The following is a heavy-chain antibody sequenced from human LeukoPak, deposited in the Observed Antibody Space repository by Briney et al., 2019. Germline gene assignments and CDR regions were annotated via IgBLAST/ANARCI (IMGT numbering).Heavy chain of an antibody. V-gene: IGHV3-73*01. CDR3: TRRGRDGYNWPYYYGMDV. J-gene: IGHJ6*02. CDR1: GFTFSGSA. D-gene: IGHD5-24*01. CDR2: IRSKANSYAT. Sequence: GGTLRLSRAASGFTFSGSAMHWVRQASGKGLEWVGRIRSKANSYATAYAASVKGRFTISRDDSKNTAYLQMNSLKTEDTAVYYCTRRGRDGYNWPYYYGMDVWGQGTTVTVSS.